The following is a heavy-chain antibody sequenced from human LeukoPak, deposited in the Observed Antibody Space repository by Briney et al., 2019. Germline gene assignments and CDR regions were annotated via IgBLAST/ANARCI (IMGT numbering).Heavy chain of an antibody. CDR3: ARQLLPYYDILTGYYLSAFDI. J-gene: IGHJ3*02. CDR1: GGTFSSYA. V-gene: IGHV1-69*13. D-gene: IGHD3-9*01. CDR2: IIPIFGTA. Sequence: AAVKVSCKASGGTFSSYAISWVRQAPGQGLGWMGGIIPIFGTANYAQQFQGRVTLTADDSTNAAYMELSSLRSEDTAVYYFARQLLPYYDILTGYYLSAFDIWGQGTMVTVSS.